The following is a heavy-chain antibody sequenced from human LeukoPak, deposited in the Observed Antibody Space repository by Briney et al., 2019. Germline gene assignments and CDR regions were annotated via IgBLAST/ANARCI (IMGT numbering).Heavy chain of an antibody. CDR3: AKAGDGGWYYFDY. Sequence: GGSLRLSCAASGFTFSTYAMSWVRQAPGKGLEWVSAISGSGGSTYYADSVKGRFTISRDNSKNTLYLQMNSLRAEDTAVCYCAKAGDGGWYYFDYWGQGTLVTVSS. D-gene: IGHD2-15*01. V-gene: IGHV3-23*01. CDR2: ISGSGGST. CDR1: GFTFSTYA. J-gene: IGHJ4*02.